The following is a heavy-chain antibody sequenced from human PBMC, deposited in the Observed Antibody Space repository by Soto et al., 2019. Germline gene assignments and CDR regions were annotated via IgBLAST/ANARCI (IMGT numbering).Heavy chain of an antibody. J-gene: IGHJ6*02. D-gene: IGHD6-13*01. CDR1: GFTFSSYA. CDR2: ISYDGSNK. V-gene: IGHV3-30-3*01. Sequence: GGSLRLSCAASGFTFSSYAMHWVRQAPGKGLEWVAVISYDGSNKYYADSVKGRFTISRDNSKNTLYLQMNSLRAEDTAVYYCANSQDIAAAVPYYYGMDVWGQGTTVTVSS. CDR3: ANSQDIAAAVPYYYGMDV.